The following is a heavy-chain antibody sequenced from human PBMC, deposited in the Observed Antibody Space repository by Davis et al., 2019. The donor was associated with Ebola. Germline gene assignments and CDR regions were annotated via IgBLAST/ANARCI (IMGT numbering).Heavy chain of an antibody. D-gene: IGHD1-26*01. V-gene: IGHV3-21*01. Sequence: GGSLRLSCAASGFTFSSYSMNWVRQAPGKGLEWVSSISSSSSYIYYADSVKGRFTISRDNAKNSLYLQMNSLRAEDTAVYYCAPDRGPYSGSYLGYWGQGTLVTVSS. CDR2: ISSSSSYI. CDR3: APDRGPYSGSYLGY. J-gene: IGHJ4*02. CDR1: GFTFSSYS.